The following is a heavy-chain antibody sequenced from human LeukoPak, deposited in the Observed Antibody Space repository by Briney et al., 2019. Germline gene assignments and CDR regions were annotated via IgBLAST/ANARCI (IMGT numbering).Heavy chain of an antibody. CDR3: ARVPVDTAMDVPLIFDY. CDR2: IYYSGST. CDR1: GGSISSSYYY. D-gene: IGHD5-18*01. Sequence: SETLSLTCTVSGGSISSSYYYWGWIRQPPGKGLEWIGSIYYSGSTYYNPSLKSRVTISVDTSKNQFSLKLSSVTAADTAVYYCARVPVDTAMDVPLIFDYWGQGTLVTVSS. V-gene: IGHV4-39*01. J-gene: IGHJ4*02.